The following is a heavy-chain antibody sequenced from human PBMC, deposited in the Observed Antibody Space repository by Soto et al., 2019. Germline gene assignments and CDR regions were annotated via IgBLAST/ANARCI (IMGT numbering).Heavy chain of an antibody. CDR2: INHSGST. CDR1: GGSISSYY. Sequence: SETLSLTCTVSGGSISSYYWSWIRQPPGKGLEWIGEINHSGSTNYNPSLKSRVTISVDTSKNQFSLKLSSVTAADTAVYYCARKNIVATMNDFDYWGQGTLVTVSS. CDR3: ARKNIVATMNDFDY. D-gene: IGHD5-12*01. V-gene: IGHV4-34*01. J-gene: IGHJ4*02.